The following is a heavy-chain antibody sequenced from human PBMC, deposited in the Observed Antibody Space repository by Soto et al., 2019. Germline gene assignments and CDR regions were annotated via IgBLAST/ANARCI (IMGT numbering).Heavy chain of an antibody. Sequence: EVQLVESGGGLVKPGGSLRLSCAASGFTISSAWMNWVRQAPGKGLEWVGRIKTKTQGETTDYAAPVKGRFTISRDDSENSLSLQMSSLRIEDTAVYYCITGIVEGYWGQGSLFTVSS. V-gene: IGHV3-15*07. D-gene: IGHD3-16*02. CDR3: ITGIVEGY. CDR2: IKTKTQGETT. J-gene: IGHJ4*02. CDR1: GFTISSAW.